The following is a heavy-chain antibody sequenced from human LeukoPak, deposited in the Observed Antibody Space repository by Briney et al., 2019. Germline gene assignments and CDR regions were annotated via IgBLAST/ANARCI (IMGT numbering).Heavy chain of an antibody. V-gene: IGHV4-30-2*01. Sequence: SETLSLTCTVSGDSIGGGDFYWSWIRQPPGKGLEWLGYIYDTGSTYYNPFLNGRVTISVDKSKSQFSLELNSVTAADTAIYFCARDLFGAPAGLGGFDSWGQGTLVTVST. J-gene: IGHJ4*02. CDR2: IYDTGST. CDR1: GDSIGGGDFY. CDR3: ARDLFGAPAGLGGFDS. D-gene: IGHD6-13*01.